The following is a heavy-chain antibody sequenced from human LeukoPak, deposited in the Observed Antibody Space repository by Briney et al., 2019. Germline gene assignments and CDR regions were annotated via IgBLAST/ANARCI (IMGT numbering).Heavy chain of an antibody. CDR2: INPSGGST. V-gene: IGHV1-46*01. Sequence: ASVKVPCKASGYTFTSYYMHWVRQAPGQGLEWMGIINPSGGSTSYAQKFQGRVTMARDMSTSTVYMELSSLRSEDTAVYYCARSAYSSPRGGFDPWGQGTLVTVAS. J-gene: IGHJ5*02. D-gene: IGHD6-13*01. CDR3: ARSAYSSPRGGFDP. CDR1: GYTFTSYY.